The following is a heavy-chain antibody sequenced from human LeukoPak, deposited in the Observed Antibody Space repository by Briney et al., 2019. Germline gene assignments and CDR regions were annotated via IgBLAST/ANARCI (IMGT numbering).Heavy chain of an antibody. D-gene: IGHD2-2*01. Sequence: SETLSLTCTVSGDSISHYYWSWIRQPPGKGLEWIGSIYYSGSTYYNPSLKSRVTISVDTSKNQFSLKLSSVTAADTAVYYCARGMRCSSTSCYVLTYGMDVWGQGTTVTVSS. CDR2: IYYSGST. CDR3: ARGMRCSSTSCYVLTYGMDV. CDR1: GDSISHYY. J-gene: IGHJ6*02. V-gene: IGHV4-38-2*02.